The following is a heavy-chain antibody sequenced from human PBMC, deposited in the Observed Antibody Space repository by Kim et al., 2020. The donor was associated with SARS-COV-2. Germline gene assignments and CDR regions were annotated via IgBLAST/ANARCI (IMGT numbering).Heavy chain of an antibody. Sequence: SETLSLTCTVSGGSVSSGSYYWSWIRQPPGKGLEWIGYIYYSGSTNYNPSLKSRVTISVDTSKNQFSLKLSSVTAADTAVYYCARSSGSYSGGSDYWCQG. J-gene: IGHJ4*02. CDR2: IYYSGST. V-gene: IGHV4-61*01. CDR1: GGSVSSGSYY. CDR3: ARSSGSYSGGSDY. D-gene: IGHD1-26*01.